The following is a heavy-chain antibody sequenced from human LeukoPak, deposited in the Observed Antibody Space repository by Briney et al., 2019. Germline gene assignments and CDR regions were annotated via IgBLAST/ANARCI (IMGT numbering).Heavy chain of an antibody. Sequence: SQTLSLTCTVSGGSISSGSYYWSWIRQPAGKGLAWIGRIYTSGSTNYNPSLKSRVTISVDTSKNQFSLKLSSVTAADTAVYYCARGSPLWFEELLSWWFDPWGQGTLVTVSS. V-gene: IGHV4-61*02. CDR3: ARGSPLWFEELLSWWFDP. J-gene: IGHJ5*02. CDR2: IYTSGST. D-gene: IGHD3-10*01. CDR1: GGSISSGSYY.